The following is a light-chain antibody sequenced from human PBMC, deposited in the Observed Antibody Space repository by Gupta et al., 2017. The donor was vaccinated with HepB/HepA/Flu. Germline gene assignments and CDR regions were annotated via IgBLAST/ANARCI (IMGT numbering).Light chain of an antibody. V-gene: IGLV8-61*01. CDR2: TTN. CDR3: LLVMGSGVWR. J-gene: IGLJ3*02. CDR1: SASVSTNYY. Sequence: TVVTQQPSASVSPGETVTLTCALSSASVSTNYYPSWYQQTPGPAPRTHIYTTNKRSCGVPDRFSGSILGDKAALTITGAQADDESDDDCLLVMGSGVWRFGGGTKLTVL.